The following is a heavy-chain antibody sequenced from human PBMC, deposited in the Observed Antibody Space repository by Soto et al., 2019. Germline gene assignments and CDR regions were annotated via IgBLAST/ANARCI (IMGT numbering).Heavy chain of an antibody. J-gene: IGHJ4*02. CDR3: ARTSREYKAVAGFHYFDY. Sequence: ASVKVSCKASGYTFTNYGISWVRQAPGQGLEWMGWISAYNGNTNYAQKLQGRLTMTTDTSTSTAYVELRSLRSDDTAVYYCARTSREYKAVAGFHYFDYWGQGTLVTVSS. CDR1: GYTFTNYG. D-gene: IGHD6-19*01. V-gene: IGHV1-18*01. CDR2: ISAYNGNT.